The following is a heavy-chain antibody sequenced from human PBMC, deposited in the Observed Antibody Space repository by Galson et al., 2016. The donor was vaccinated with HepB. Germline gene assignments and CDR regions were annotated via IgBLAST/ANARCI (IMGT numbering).Heavy chain of an antibody. J-gene: IGHJ6*02. CDR3: ARKTYCGGDCYGGMDV. CDR1: GYPFSSYG. V-gene: IGHV1-18*01. D-gene: IGHD2-21*01. CDR2: ISAYNRNT. Sequence: QSGAEVKKPGASVKVSCKASGYPFSSYGITWVRQAPGQGLEWMGWISAYNRNTNYAQKLQGRVTMTTDTSTSTAYMKPRSLRSDDTAVYYCARKTYCGGDCYGGMDVWGQETTVTVSS.